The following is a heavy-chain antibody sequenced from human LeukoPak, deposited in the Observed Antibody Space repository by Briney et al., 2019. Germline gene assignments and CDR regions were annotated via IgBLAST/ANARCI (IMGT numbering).Heavy chain of an antibody. V-gene: IGHV3-30-3*01. CDR3: ARGRIAAAALDY. D-gene: IGHD6-13*01. CDR2: ISYDGSNK. CDR1: GFTFSSYA. J-gene: IGHJ4*02. Sequence: GGSLRLSCAASGFTFSSYAMHWVRQAPGKGLEWVAVISYDGSNKYYADSVKGRFTISRDNSKNTLYLQMNSLRAEDTAVYYCARGRIAAAALDYWGQGTLVTASS.